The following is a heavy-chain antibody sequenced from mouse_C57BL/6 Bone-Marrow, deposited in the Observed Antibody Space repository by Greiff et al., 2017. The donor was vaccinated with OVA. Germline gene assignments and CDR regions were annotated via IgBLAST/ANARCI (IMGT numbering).Heavy chain of an antibody. V-gene: IGHV1-9*01. Sequence: QVQLQQSGAELMKPGASVKLSCKATGYTFTGYWIEWVKQRPGHGLEWIGEILPGSGSTNYNEKFKGKATVTADTSSNTAYMQRSSLTTEDSAIYDCAREGYSNCHFDYWGQGTTLTVSS. CDR3: AREGYSNCHFDY. CDR1: GYTFTGYW. CDR2: ILPGSGST. J-gene: IGHJ2*01. D-gene: IGHD2-5*01.